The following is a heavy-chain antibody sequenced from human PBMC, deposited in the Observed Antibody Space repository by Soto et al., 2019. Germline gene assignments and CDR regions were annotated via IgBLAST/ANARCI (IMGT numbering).Heavy chain of an antibody. J-gene: IGHJ4*02. CDR1: GFAVSSNY. CDR2: IYSDGNT. V-gene: IGHV3-53*02. CDR3: VGGTGAYFDY. Sequence: EVQLVETGGGLIQPGGSLRLSCAASGFAVSSNYMSWVRQAPGKGLEWVSVIYSDGNTYYADSVKGRFTISRDNSKNTMYLQMNSLIAEDTAVYYCVGGTGAYFDYWGQGTLVTVSS. D-gene: IGHD2-15*01.